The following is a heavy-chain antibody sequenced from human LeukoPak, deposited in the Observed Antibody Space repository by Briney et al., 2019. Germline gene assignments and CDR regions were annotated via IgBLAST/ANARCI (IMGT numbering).Heavy chain of an antibody. J-gene: IGHJ5*02. D-gene: IGHD6-19*01. CDR2: IYYSGST. CDR1: GGSISSSSYY. CDR3: ARVKAVDNWFDP. Sequence: SETLSLTCTVSGGSISSSSYYWGWIRQPPGKGLEWIGSIYYSGSTYYNPSLKSRVTISVDTSKNQFSLILSSVTAADTAVYYCARVKAVDNWFDPWGQGTLVTVSS. V-gene: IGHV4-39*07.